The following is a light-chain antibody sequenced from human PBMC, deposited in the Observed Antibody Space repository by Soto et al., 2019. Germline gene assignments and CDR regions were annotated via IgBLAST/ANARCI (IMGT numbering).Light chain of an antibody. V-gene: IGKV1-5*01. CDR3: QQYNSYTFT. CDR2: DAS. J-gene: IGKJ3*01. Sequence: DIHMNQSPSTLSASVGDRVTITCRASQSISSWLAWYQQKPGKAPKLLIYDASSLESGVPSRFSGSGSGTEFTRTISSLQPDDFATYYCQQYNSYTFTFGPGTKVDIK. CDR1: QSISSW.